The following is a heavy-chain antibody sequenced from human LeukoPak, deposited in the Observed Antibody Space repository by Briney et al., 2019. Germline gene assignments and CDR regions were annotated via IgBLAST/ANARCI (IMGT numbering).Heavy chain of an antibody. CDR3: AKSGTNWYFDY. J-gene: IGHJ4*02. CDR1: GFTFSNYG. D-gene: IGHD1-1*01. V-gene: IGHV3-30*18. CDR2: ISYDGSNK. Sequence: GGSLRLSCAASGFTFSNYGMHWVRQAPGKGLEWVAVISYDGSNKYYADSVKGRFTISRDNSRNTLYLQMNSLRAEDTAVYYCAKSGTNWYFDYWGQGTLVTVSS.